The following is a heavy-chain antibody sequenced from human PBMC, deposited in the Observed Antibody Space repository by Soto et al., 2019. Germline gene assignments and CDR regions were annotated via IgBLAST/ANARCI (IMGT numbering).Heavy chain of an antibody. D-gene: IGHD4-17*01. CDR2: IYSGGST. V-gene: IGHV3-53*05. Sequence: GGSLRLSCAASGFTVSSNYMSWVRQATGKGLEWVSVIYSGGSTYYADSVKGRLNIYRDNSKNTLYLQMNSLRAEDTALYYCARVYYGDYESWFDPWGQGTLVTVSS. J-gene: IGHJ5*02. CDR3: ARVYYGDYESWFDP. CDR1: GFTVSSNY.